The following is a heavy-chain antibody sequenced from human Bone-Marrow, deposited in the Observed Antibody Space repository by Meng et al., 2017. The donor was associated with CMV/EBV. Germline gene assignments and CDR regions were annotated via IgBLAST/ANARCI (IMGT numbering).Heavy chain of an antibody. V-gene: IGHV3-30-3*01. Sequence: GGSLRLSCAASGFTFSSYAMHWVRQAPGKGLEWEAVISYDGSNKYYADSVKGRFTISRDNSKNTLYLQMNSLRAEDTAVYYCARDLRKMDYYYGMDVWGQGTTVTVSS. CDR1: GFTFSSYA. CDR2: ISYDGSNK. D-gene: IGHD5-24*01. CDR3: ARDLRKMDYYYGMDV. J-gene: IGHJ6*02.